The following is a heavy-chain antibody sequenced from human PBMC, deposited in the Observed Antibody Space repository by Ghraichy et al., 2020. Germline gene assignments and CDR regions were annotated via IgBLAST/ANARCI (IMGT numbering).Heavy chain of an antibody. D-gene: IGHD1-14*01. V-gene: IGHV3-74*01. CDR1: GFTFSDYW. J-gene: IGHJ4*02. CDR2: IQSDGSST. CDR3: VRGDRRWTYGGPHDY. Sequence: GGSLRLSCAASGFTFSDYWMHWFRQAPGKGLVWVSRIQSDGSSTNYADSVKGRFTVSRDNAKNTMSLQMNSLRVEDTAVYYCVRGDRRWTYGGPHDYWGQGTLVTVSS.